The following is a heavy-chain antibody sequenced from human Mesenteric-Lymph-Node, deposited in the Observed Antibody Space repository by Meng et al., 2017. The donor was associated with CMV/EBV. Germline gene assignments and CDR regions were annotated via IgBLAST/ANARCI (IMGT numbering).Heavy chain of an antibody. J-gene: IGHJ6*02. CDR2: TYYMSKWYN. V-gene: IGHV6-1*01. CDR1: GDSVSSHSAA. D-gene: IGHD2-2*01. CDR3: ARDCSSISCYMGGYYHYYGMDV. Sequence: SQTLSLTCAISGDSVSSHSAAWNWIRQSPSRGLEWLGRTYYMSKWYNDYAVSVKSRITINPDTSKNQFSLRLSSVTTADTAMYYCARDCSSISCYMGGYYHYYGMDVWGQGTTVTVSS.